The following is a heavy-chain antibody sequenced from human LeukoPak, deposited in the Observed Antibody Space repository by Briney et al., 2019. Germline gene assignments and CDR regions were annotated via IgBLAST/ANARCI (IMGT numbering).Heavy chain of an antibody. CDR3: ARALSRITMIVVTY. V-gene: IGHV1-2*02. CDR1: GYTFTGYY. Sequence: GASVKVSCKASGYTFTGYYMHWVRQAPGQELEWMGWINPNSGGTNYAQKFQGRVTMTRDTSISTAYMELSRLRSDDTAVYYCARALSRITMIVVTYWGQGTLVTVSS. D-gene: IGHD3-22*01. CDR2: INPNSGGT. J-gene: IGHJ4*02.